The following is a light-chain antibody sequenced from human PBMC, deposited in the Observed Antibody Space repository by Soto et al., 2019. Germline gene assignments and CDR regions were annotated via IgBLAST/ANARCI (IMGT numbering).Light chain of an antibody. CDR2: KAS. Sequence: DIQMTQSPSTLSGSVGDRVTITCRASQTISSWLAWYQHKPGKAPKLLIYKASTLKSGVPSRFSGSGSGTEFTLTISSLQPDDFATYYCQQANSFPQITFGQGTRLEIK. V-gene: IGKV1-5*03. CDR3: QQANSFPQIT. J-gene: IGKJ5*01. CDR1: QTISSW.